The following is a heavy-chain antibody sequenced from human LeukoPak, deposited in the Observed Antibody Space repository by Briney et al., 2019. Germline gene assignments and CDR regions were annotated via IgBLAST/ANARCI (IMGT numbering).Heavy chain of an antibody. CDR2: ISSNGGST. CDR3: YGGNAEQ. D-gene: IGHD4/OR15-4a*01. V-gene: IGHV3-64*04. CDR1: GFTFSNYA. Sequence: GGSLRLSCSASGFTFSNYAMHWVRQAPGKGLEYVSAISSNGGSTFYADSVKGRFTISRDNAKNTVYLQMNSLRVEDMAVYYCYGGNAEQWGQGTLVTVSS. J-gene: IGHJ1*01.